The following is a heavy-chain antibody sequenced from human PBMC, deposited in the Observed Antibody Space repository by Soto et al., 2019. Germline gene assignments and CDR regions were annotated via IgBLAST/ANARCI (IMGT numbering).Heavy chain of an antibody. CDR1: GGSISSSSYY. CDR2: IYYSGST. Sequence: SETLSLTCTVSGGSISSSSYYWGWIRQPPGKGLEWIGSIYYSGSTYYNPSLKSRVTISVDTSKNQFSLKLSSVTAADTAVYYCARQAMTSGYSYGYLDYWGQGTLVTVSS. D-gene: IGHD5-18*01. J-gene: IGHJ4*02. CDR3: ARQAMTSGYSYGYLDY. V-gene: IGHV4-39*01.